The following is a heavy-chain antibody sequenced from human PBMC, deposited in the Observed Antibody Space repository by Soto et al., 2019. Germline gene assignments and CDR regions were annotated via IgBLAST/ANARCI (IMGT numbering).Heavy chain of an antibody. CDR2: ISYDGRQK. Sequence: QVQLVESGGGVVQPGRSLRLSCAASGFSFSHNGMHWVRQAPGKGLEWVAIISYDGRQKYYADSVKGRFTISRDNTQNTLYLQTNSLRVEDTAVYYCARDLSYLEWNYYGMDVWGQGTTVTVSS. D-gene: IGHD3-3*01. CDR1: GFSFSHNG. V-gene: IGHV3-30*03. J-gene: IGHJ6*02. CDR3: ARDLSYLEWNYYGMDV.